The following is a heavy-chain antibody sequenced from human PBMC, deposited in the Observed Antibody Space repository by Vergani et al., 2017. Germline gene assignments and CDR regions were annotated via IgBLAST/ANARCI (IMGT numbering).Heavy chain of an antibody. Sequence: QVQLQESGPGLVKPSETLSLTCTVSGGSISSYYWSWIRQPPGKGLEWIGYIYYSGSTNYNPSLKSRITISVDTSKNQFSLKLSSVTAADTAVYYCARSRTIPPSFDYWGQGTLVTVSS. V-gene: IGHV4-59*08. J-gene: IGHJ4*02. D-gene: IGHD1-14*01. CDR3: ARSRTIPPSFDY. CDR2: IYYSGST. CDR1: GGSISSYY.